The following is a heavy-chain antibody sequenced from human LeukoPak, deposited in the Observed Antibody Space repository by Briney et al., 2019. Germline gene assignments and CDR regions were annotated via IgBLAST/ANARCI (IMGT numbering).Heavy chain of an antibody. Sequence: SETLSLTCTVSGGSISSYYWSWIRQPPGKGLEWIGYIYYSGSTNYNPSLKSRVTISVDTSKNQFSLKLSSVTAADTAVYYCASGHYYGSGSYFGWFDPWGQGTLVTVPS. J-gene: IGHJ5*02. D-gene: IGHD3-10*01. V-gene: IGHV4-59*08. CDR1: GGSISSYY. CDR2: IYYSGST. CDR3: ASGHYYGSGSYFGWFDP.